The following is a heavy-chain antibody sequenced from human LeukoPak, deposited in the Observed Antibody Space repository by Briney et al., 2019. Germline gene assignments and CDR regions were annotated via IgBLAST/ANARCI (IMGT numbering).Heavy chain of an antibody. CDR3: AKGTGRYWTFFDY. V-gene: IGHV3-9*01. CDR1: GFTFDDYA. Sequence: GRPLRLSCAASGFTFDDYAMHWVRQAPGKGLEWVSGISWNSGSIDYADSVKGRFTISRDNAKNSLYLQMNSLRPEDTAFYYCAKGTGRYWTFFDYWGQGTLVTVSS. J-gene: IGHJ4*02. D-gene: IGHD1-26*01. CDR2: ISWNSGSI.